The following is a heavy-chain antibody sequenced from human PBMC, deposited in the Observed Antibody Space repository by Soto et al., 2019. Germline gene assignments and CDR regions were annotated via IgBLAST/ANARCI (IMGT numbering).Heavy chain of an antibody. V-gene: IGHV4-4*02. D-gene: IGHD6-13*01. Sequence: QVQLQESGPGLVKPSGTLSLTCAVSGGAISSSKWWRWVRQPPGKGLGWIGEIYQSGSTNYNPSRESRVRMSVDKSRNQFSLKLTSVSAEDTAVYYCARASATIAAAAIWDYWGQGTLVTVSS. CDR2: IYQSGST. J-gene: IGHJ4*02. CDR3: ARASATIAAAAIWDY. CDR1: GGAISSSKW.